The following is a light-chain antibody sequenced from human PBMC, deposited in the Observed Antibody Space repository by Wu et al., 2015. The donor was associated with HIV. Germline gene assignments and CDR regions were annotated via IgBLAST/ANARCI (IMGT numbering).Light chain of an antibody. Sequence: EIVMTQSPATLSVSPGERATLSCRASQSLSSNLAWYQQKPGQAPRLLIYGASTRATGIPARFSGSGSGTEFTLTISSLQSEDFAIYYCQQYNNWPPGTFGQGTKV. CDR3: QQYNNWPPGT. J-gene: IGKJ1*01. V-gene: IGKV3-15*01. CDR1: QSLSSN. CDR2: GAS.